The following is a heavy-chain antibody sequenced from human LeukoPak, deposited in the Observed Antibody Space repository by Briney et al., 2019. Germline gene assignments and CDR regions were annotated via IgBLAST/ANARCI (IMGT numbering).Heavy chain of an antibody. CDR2: TYYRSRWYT. Sequence: SQTLSLTCVISGDSVSSNSAAWNWTRQSPSRGLEWLGRTYYRSRWYTEYATSVKSRITISPDTSKNQFSLQLTSVTPEDTAVYYCAKEIRDQQWWGQGSLVTVSS. V-gene: IGHV6-1*01. J-gene: IGHJ4*02. CDR3: AKEIRDQQW. D-gene: IGHD6-19*01. CDR1: GDSVSSNSAA.